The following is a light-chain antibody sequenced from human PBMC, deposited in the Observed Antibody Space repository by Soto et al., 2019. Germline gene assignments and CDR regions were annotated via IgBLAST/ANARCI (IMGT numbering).Light chain of an antibody. J-gene: IGLJ2*01. CDR1: SSDVGAYNY. CDR3: SSYTTTSTQV. V-gene: IGLV2-14*01. CDR2: EVT. Sequence: QSALTQPASVSGSPGQSITISCTGTSSDVGAYNYVSWYQHRPGKAPQLMISEVTKRPSGVSDRFSGSKSGTTASLTISRLQAEDEADYYCSSYTTTSTQVFGGRTKLTVL.